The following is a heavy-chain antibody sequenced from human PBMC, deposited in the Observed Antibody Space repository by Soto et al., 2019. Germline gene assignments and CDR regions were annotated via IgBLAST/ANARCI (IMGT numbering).Heavy chain of an antibody. CDR1: GFTFSDYY. V-gene: IGHV3-11*05. Sequence: QVQLVESGGGLVKPGGSLRLSCAASGFTFSDYYMSWIRQAPGKGLEWVSYISSSSSYTNYADSVKGRFTISRDNAKNSLYLQMNSLRAEDTAVYYCAREVANYYYGMDVWGQGTTVTVSS. J-gene: IGHJ6*02. D-gene: IGHD5-12*01. CDR2: ISSSSSYT. CDR3: AREVANYYYGMDV.